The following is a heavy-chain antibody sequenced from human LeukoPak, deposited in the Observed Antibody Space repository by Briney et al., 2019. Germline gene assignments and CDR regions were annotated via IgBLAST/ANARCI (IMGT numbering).Heavy chain of an antibody. Sequence: SETLSLTCAVYGGSFSGYYWSWLRQPPGKGLEWIGEINHSGSTNYNPSLKSRVTISVDTSKNQFSLKLSSVTAADTAVYYCARGRQRIQLWSHYYYGMDVWGQGTTVTVSS. CDR1: GGSFSGYY. J-gene: IGHJ6*02. CDR3: ARGRQRIQLWSHYYYGMDV. D-gene: IGHD5-18*01. V-gene: IGHV4-34*01. CDR2: INHSGST.